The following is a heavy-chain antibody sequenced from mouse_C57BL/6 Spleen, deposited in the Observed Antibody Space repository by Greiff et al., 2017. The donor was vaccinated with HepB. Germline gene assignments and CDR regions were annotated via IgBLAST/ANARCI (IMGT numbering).Heavy chain of an antibody. CDR1: GFTFSSYA. CDR2: ISDGGSYT. CDR3: AREGDYDRYFDV. V-gene: IGHV5-4*01. D-gene: IGHD2-4*01. Sequence: EVQGVESGGGLVKPGGSLKLSCAASGFTFSSYAMSWVRQTPEKRLEWVATISDGGSYTYYPDNVKGRFTISRDNAKNNLYLQMSHLKSEDTAMYYCAREGDYDRYFDVWGTGTTVTVSS. J-gene: IGHJ1*03.